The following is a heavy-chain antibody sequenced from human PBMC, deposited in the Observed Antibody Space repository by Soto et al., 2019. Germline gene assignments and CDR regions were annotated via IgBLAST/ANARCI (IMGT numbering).Heavy chain of an antibody. CDR1: GFTFSSYG. J-gene: IGHJ4*02. D-gene: IGHD3-10*01. Sequence: QVQLVESGGGVVQPGRSLRLSCAASGFTFSSYGMHWVRQAPGKGLEWVAVISYDGSNKYYADSVKGRFTISRDNSKNTLDLQMNSLRTEDTAVYYCAKDHDVLLWFGERYYFDYWGQGNLVTVSS. CDR2: ISYDGSNK. V-gene: IGHV3-30*18. CDR3: AKDHDVLLWFGERYYFDY.